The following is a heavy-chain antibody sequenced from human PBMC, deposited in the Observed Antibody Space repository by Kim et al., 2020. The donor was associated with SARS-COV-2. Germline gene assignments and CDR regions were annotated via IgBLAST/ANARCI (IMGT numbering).Heavy chain of an antibody. J-gene: IGHJ4*02. CDR3: ARRSGIVVVDAEEYFDY. Sequence: SETLSLTCTVSGGSISSSSYYWGWIRQPPGKGLEWIGSIYYSGSTYYNPSLKSRVTISVDTSKNQFSLKLSSVTAADTAVYYCARRSGIVVVDAEEYFDYWGQGTLVTVSS. D-gene: IGHD2-15*01. CDR2: IYYSGST. V-gene: IGHV4-39*01. CDR1: GGSISSSSYY.